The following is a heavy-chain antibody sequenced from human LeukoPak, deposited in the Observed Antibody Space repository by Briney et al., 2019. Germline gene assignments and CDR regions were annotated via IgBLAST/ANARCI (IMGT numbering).Heavy chain of an antibody. CDR3: ARAERYYDFGRGGVDYYYYMDV. CDR1: GGTFSSYA. Sequence: GASVKVSCKASGGTFSSYAITWVRQAPGQGLEWMGGIIPIFGTANYAQKFQGRVTITTDESTSTAYMELSSLRSEDTAVYYCARAERYYDFGRGGVDYYYYMDVWGKGTTVTVSS. J-gene: IGHJ6*03. D-gene: IGHD3-3*01. CDR2: IIPIFGTA. V-gene: IGHV1-69*05.